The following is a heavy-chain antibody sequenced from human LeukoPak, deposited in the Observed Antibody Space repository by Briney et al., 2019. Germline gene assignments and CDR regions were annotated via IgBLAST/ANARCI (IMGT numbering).Heavy chain of an antibody. D-gene: IGHD4-23*01. J-gene: IGHJ6*02. CDR3: AKTYGGGYYGMDV. CDR1: GLTFSSYG. CDR2: ISYDGSNK. V-gene: IGHV3-30*18. Sequence: RGSLRLSCAASGLTFSSYGMHWVRQAPGKGLEWVAVISYDGSNKYYADSVKGRFTISRDNSKNTLYLQMNSLRAEDTAVYYCAKTYGGGYYGMDVWGQGTTVTVSS.